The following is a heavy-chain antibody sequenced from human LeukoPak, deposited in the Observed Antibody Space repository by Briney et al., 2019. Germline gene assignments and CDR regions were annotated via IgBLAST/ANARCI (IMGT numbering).Heavy chain of an antibody. V-gene: IGHV4-59*08. D-gene: IGHD4-17*01. CDR3: ARGDGDYVGY. J-gene: IGHJ4*02. CDR1: GGSISSYY. CDR2: IYYSGST. Sequence: SETLSLTCTVSGGSISSYYWSWIRQPPGKGLEWIGYIYYSGSTNYNPSLKSRVTISVDTSKNQFSLKLSSVTAADTAVYYCARGDGDYVGYWGQGTLVTVSS.